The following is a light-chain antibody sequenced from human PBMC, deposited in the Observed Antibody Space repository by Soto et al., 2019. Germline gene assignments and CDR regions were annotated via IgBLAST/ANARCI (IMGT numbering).Light chain of an antibody. CDR3: QQYVSSYT. J-gene: IGKJ2*01. CDR2: GAS. CDR1: QSISSTY. V-gene: IGKV3-20*01. Sequence: EIVLTQSPATLSLSPGEGATLSCRASQSISSTYLAWYQQKGGQAPRLLISGASRRATGIPDRFSGSGSGTDFTLIISRLEPEDFAVYYCQQYVSSYTFGQGTKLEIK.